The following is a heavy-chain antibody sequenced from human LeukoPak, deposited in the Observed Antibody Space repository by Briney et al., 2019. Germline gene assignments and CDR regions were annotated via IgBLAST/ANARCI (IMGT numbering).Heavy chain of an antibody. CDR3: ARGIDSIAYYIDY. J-gene: IGHJ4*02. Sequence: SETLSLTCTVSGGSISSTTYYWAWLRQPPGTGLEWIGSIYHSGSTYYNPSLKSRVTISVDTSKNQFSLKLSSVTAADTAVYYCARGIDSIAYYIDYWGQGTLVTVSS. V-gene: IGHV4-39*07. CDR1: GGSISSTTYY. CDR2: IYHSGST. D-gene: IGHD6-6*01.